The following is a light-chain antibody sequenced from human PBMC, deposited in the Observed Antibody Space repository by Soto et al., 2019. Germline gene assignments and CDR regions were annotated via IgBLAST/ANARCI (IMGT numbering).Light chain of an antibody. Sequence: QSVLTQPASVSGSPGQSITISCTGTSSDVGGYIYVSWYQHHPGKAPKLMIFEVSNRPSGVSNRFSGSRSGNTASLTISGLQAEDEADYYCSSYTNSNSYVFGTGTRSPS. CDR2: EVS. J-gene: IGLJ1*01. V-gene: IGLV2-14*01. CDR1: SSDVGGYIY. CDR3: SSYTNSNSYV.